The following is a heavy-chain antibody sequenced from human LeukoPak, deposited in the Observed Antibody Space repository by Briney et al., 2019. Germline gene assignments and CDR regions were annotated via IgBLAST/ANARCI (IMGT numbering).Heavy chain of an antibody. CDR3: ARVGVAGPSHFDY. Sequence: GASVKVSCKASGGTFSSYAISWVRQAPGQGLEWMGGIIPIFGTANYAQKFQGRVTITADESTSTAYMELSSLRSEDTAVYYCARVGVAGPSHFDYWGQGTLVTVSS. J-gene: IGHJ4*02. D-gene: IGHD6-19*01. V-gene: IGHV1-69*13. CDR2: IIPIFGTA. CDR1: GGTFSSYA.